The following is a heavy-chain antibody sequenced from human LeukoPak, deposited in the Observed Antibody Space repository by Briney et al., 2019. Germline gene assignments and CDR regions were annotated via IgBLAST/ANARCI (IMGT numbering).Heavy chain of an antibody. Sequence: GGSLRLSCAASGFTFSDRYMDWVRQAPGKGLEWVGRTRNKAKSYTTEYAASVRGRFTISRDDSKNSLYLQMNSLKTEDTAVYYCTTGPGNSGYWGQGTLVTVSS. J-gene: IGHJ4*02. D-gene: IGHD4-23*01. CDR2: TRNKAKSYTT. V-gene: IGHV3-72*01. CDR1: GFTFSDRY. CDR3: TTGPGNSGY.